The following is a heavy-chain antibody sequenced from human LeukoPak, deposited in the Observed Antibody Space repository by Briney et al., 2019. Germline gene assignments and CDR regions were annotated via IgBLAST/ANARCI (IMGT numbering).Heavy chain of an antibody. CDR1: GGSFSTYY. Sequence: SETLSLTCAVYGGSFSTYYWNWIRQPPGKGLEWIGQINPSGTTNYTPSLKSRVTMSVDTSKKQVSLNLSSVTDADTAVYYCARVDKAMSAFDPWGRGTLVTVSS. J-gene: IGHJ5*02. CDR2: INPSGTT. CDR3: ARVDKAMSAFDP. D-gene: IGHD5-18*01. V-gene: IGHV4-34*01.